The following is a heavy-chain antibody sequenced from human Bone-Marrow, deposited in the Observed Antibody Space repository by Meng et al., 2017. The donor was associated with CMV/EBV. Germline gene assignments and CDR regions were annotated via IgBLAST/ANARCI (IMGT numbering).Heavy chain of an antibody. D-gene: IGHD6-19*01. Sequence: SETLSLTCAVNGGSFSGYYWRWIRQPPGKGLEWIGEINHSGSTNYNPSLKSRVTISVDTSKNQFSLKLSSVTAADTAVYYCARKGPYSSGWYVGYWFDPWGQGTLVNVDS. CDR2: INHSGST. V-gene: IGHV4-34*01. J-gene: IGHJ5*02. CDR1: GGSFSGYY. CDR3: ARKGPYSSGWYVGYWFDP.